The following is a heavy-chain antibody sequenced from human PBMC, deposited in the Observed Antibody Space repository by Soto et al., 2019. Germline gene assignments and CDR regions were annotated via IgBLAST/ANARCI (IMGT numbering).Heavy chain of an antibody. Sequence: ETLSLTCTVSGGSVSSNSYSWGWIRQSPGKGLEWIATIYSTDKTYYNPSLLSRVTISVDTSMNELSLRLSSVTAADTAVYYCARRYGKNAFDIWGQGTMVTVSS. CDR2: IYSTDKT. V-gene: IGHV4-39*01. D-gene: IGHD5-18*01. J-gene: IGHJ3*02. CDR3: ARRYGKNAFDI. CDR1: GGSVSSNSYS.